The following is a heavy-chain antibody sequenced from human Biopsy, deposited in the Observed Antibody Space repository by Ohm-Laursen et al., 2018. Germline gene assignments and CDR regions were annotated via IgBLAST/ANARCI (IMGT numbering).Heavy chain of an antibody. J-gene: IGHJ5*02. CDR3: ARGGGYNWNNGWFDP. Sequence: ASVKVSCKASGYTFTTYDITWVRQATGQGPEWMGWMNPISGNTGYAHKFQGRVTITADEFMSTAYMELSSLRSEDTAVYYCARGGGYNWNNGWFDPWGQGTLVTVSS. V-gene: IGHV1-8*01. CDR1: GYTFTTYD. CDR2: MNPISGNT. D-gene: IGHD1/OR15-1a*01.